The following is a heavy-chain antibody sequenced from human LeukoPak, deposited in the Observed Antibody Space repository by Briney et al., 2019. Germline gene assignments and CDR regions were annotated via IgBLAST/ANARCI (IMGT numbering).Heavy chain of an antibody. J-gene: IGHJ4*02. D-gene: IGHD3-10*01. CDR1: GGSFSGYY. CDR3: ARNITLVDSYSFDY. V-gene: IGHV4-34*01. Sequence: SETLSLTCAVYGGSFSGYYWSWIRQPPGKGLEWIGEINHSGSTNYNPSLKSRVTISVDTSKNQFSLKLSSVTAADTAVYYCARNITLVDSYSFDYWGQGTLITVSS. CDR2: INHSGST.